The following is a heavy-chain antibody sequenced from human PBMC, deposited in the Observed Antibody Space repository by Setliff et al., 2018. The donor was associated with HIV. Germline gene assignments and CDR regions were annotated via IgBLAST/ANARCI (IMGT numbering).Heavy chain of an antibody. D-gene: IGHD3-9*01. CDR3: ARGPVLRYFDWLPITYFDY. CDR1: GYTFTSYY. V-gene: IGHV1-46*01. CDR2: INPSGGST. Sequence: GASVKVSCKASGYTFTSYYMHWVRQAPGQGLEWMGIINPSGGSTSYAQKFQGRVTMTRDTSTSTVYMELSSLRSEDTAVYYCARGPVLRYFDWLPITYFDYWGQGTLVTVSS. J-gene: IGHJ4*02.